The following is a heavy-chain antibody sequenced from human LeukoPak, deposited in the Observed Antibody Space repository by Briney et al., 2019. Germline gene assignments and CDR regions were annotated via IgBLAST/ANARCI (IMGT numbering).Heavy chain of an antibody. V-gene: IGHV1-2*02. CDR2: INPNSGGT. CDR3: AREVGCSSTSCLETPAHFDY. D-gene: IGHD2-2*01. CDR1: GYTFTGYY. Sequence: ASVKVSCKASGYTFTGYYMHWVRQAPGQGLEWMGWINPNSGGTNYAQKFQGRVTMTRDTSISTAYMELSRLRSDDTAVYYCAREVGCSSTSCLETPAHFDYWGQGTLVTVPS. J-gene: IGHJ4*02.